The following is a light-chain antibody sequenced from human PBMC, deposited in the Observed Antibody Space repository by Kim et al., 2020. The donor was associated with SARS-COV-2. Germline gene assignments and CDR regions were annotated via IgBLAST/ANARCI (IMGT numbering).Light chain of an antibody. J-gene: IGLJ2*01. Sequence: QSITISRTGTRSDVDGYNYVSWYQQHPGKAPKPIIYQVSKRPSGVPDRFSGSKSGNTASLTVSGLQAEDEADCYCSSYAGSNNFVVFGGGTQLTVL. CDR1: RSDVDGYNY. CDR2: QVS. CDR3: SSYAGSNNFVV. V-gene: IGLV2-8*01.